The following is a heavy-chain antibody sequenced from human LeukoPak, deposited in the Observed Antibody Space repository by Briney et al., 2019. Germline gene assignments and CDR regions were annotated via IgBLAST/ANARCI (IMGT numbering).Heavy chain of an antibody. D-gene: IGHD6-19*01. Sequence: PSETLSLTCTVSGGSISSYYWSWIRQPPGKGLEWIGYIYYSGSTNYNPSLKSRVTISVDTSKNQFSLKLSSVTAADTAVYYCATTRASSGWSRFDYWGQGTLVTVSS. V-gene: IGHV4-59*01. J-gene: IGHJ4*02. CDR3: ATTRASSGWSRFDY. CDR2: IYYSGST. CDR1: GGSISSYY.